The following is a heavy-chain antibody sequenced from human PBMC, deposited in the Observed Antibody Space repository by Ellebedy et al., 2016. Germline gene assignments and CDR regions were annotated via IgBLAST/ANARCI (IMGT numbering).Heavy chain of an antibody. CDR3: RPGHYSGS. CDR1: GFMFSNFF. J-gene: IGHJ4*02. CDR2: IDGTGDKK. V-gene: IGHV3-23*01. Sequence: GGSLRLXXAASGFMFSNFFMSWVRQAPGKGLEWVSTIDGTGDKKFFADFVKGRFTISRDNSQNTLYLQMNSLRTEDTALYFCRPGHYSGSWGQGTLVTVSS.